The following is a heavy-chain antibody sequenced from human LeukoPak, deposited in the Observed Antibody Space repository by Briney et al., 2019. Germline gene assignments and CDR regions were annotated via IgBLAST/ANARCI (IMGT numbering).Heavy chain of an antibody. J-gene: IGHJ2*01. CDR1: GFTFSSYA. D-gene: IGHD4-17*01. V-gene: IGHV3-23*01. CDR3: AKDRTVRASYWYFDL. Sequence: GGSLRLSCAASGFTFSSYAMSWARQAPGKGLEWVSGISSSGSGGNTYYADSVKGRFTISRDSSKNTLFLQMNTLRAEDTAIYYCAKDRTVRASYWYFDLWGRGTLVTVSS. CDR2: ISSSGSGGNT.